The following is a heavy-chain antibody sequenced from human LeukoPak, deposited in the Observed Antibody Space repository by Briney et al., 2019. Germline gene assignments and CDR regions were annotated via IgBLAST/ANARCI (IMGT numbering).Heavy chain of an antibody. V-gene: IGHV3-7*01. CDR2: IKQDGSEK. J-gene: IGHJ4*02. D-gene: IGHD4-17*01. Sequence: PGGSLRLSCAASGFTFSSYWMSWVRQAPGKGLEWVANIKQDGSEKYYVDSVEGRFTISRDNAKNSLYLQVNSLRAEDTAVYYYARVGSTVTTNTVDYWGQGTLVTVSS. CDR3: ARVGSTVTTNTVDY. CDR1: GFTFSSYW.